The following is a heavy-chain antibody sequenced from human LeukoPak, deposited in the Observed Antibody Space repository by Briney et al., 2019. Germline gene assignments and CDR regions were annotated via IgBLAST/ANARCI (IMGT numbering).Heavy chain of an antibody. CDR2: IKQDGSEK. V-gene: IGHV3-7*03. J-gene: IGHJ4*02. Sequence: PGGSLRLSCAASGFTFSSYWMSWVRQAPGKGLEWVANIKQDGSEKYYVDSVKGRFTISRDNAKNSLYLQMNSLRAEDTAVYYCAKSRSSGPTPFYFDYWGQGTLVTVSS. CDR3: AKSRSSGPTPFYFDY. D-gene: IGHD3-22*01. CDR1: GFTFSSYW.